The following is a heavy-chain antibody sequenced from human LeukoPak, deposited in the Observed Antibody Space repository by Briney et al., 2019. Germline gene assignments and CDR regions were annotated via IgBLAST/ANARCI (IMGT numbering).Heavy chain of an antibody. D-gene: IGHD5-24*01. J-gene: IGHJ5*02. CDR2: IKQDGSEK. V-gene: IGHV3-7*05. CDR1: GFTFSKYD. Sequence: GGSLRLSCAASGFTFSKYDMSWVRQAPGKGLEWVGNIKQDGSEKRYADSVRGRFSISRDNAQTSLYLQMNSLRAEDTAVYYCARASDPWLQLTWGQGTLVTVSS. CDR3: ARASDPWLQLT.